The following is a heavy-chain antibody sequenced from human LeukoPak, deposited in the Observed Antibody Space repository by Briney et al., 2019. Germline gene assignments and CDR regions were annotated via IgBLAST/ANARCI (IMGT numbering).Heavy chain of an antibody. CDR3: ARDRYCSSTSRPGGDCLLDRPLGY. J-gene: IGHJ4*02. Sequence: GASVKVSCKASGYTFTSYGISWVRQAPGQGLAWMGWISAYNGNTNYAQKLQGRVTMTTDTSTSTAYMELRSLRSDDTAVYYCARDRYCSSTSRPGGDCLLDRPLGYWGQGTLVTVSS. V-gene: IGHV1-18*01. D-gene: IGHD2-2*01. CDR1: GYTFTSYG. CDR2: ISAYNGNT.